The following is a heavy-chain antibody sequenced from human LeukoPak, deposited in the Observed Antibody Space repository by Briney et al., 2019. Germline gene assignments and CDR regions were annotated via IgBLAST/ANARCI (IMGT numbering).Heavy chain of an antibody. CDR1: GGSFSGYY. Sequence: SETLSLTCAVYGGSFSGYYWSWIRQPPGKGPEWIGEINHSGSTNYNPSLKSRVTISVDTSKNQFSLKLSSVTAADTAVYYCARDYGSGSYRARYGMDVWGQGTTVTVSS. D-gene: IGHD3-10*01. CDR3: ARDYGSGSYRARYGMDV. CDR2: INHSGST. J-gene: IGHJ6*02. V-gene: IGHV4-34*01.